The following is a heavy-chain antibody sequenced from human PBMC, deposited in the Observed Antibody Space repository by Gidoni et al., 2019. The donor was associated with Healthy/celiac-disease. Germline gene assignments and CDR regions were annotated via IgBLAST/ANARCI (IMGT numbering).Heavy chain of an antibody. CDR3: TRELLWFGYFDY. V-gene: IGHV3-49*04. J-gene: IGHJ4*02. D-gene: IGHD3-10*01. Sequence: EVQLVESGGGWVQPGRSLRLPCTASGFTFGDYAMSWVRQAPGKGLEWVGFIRSKAYGGTTEYAASVKGRFTISRDDSKSIAYLQMNSLKTEDTAVYYCTRELLWFGYFDYWGQGTLVTVSS. CDR1: GFTFGDYA. CDR2: IRSKAYGGTT.